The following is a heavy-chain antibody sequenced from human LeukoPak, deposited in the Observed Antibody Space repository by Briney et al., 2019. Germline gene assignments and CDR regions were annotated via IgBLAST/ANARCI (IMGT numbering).Heavy chain of an antibody. CDR1: GFSLSTRRVG. V-gene: IGHV2-5*02. J-gene: IGHJ5*02. CDR2: IYWDDDK. D-gene: IGHD2-2*02. CDR3: AHSSHTPFSYRWFDP. Sequence: CGPSLVKPTQPHTLTCTFPGFSLSTRRVGVGWIRQPPGQAQERLALIYWDDDKRYSPSLKPRPTITKDISKNQVVLTMTNMDPVDTATYYCAHSSHTPFSYRWFDPWGQGTLVTVSS.